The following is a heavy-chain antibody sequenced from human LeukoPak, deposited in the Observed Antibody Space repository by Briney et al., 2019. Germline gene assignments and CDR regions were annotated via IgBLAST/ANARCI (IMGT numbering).Heavy chain of an antibody. Sequence: GGSLRLSCAASGLTFSCYARSWLRQAPGKGLEWVSAISGSGGSTYYAGSVKGRFTTSRDNSKNTLYLQMSSDRAVDTAVYYYSSDPRGWPGTTKYDVWGQGTLVTASS. CDR1: GLTFSCYA. CDR2: ISGSGGST. CDR3: SSDPRGWPGTTKYDV. V-gene: IGHV3-23*01. J-gene: IGHJ4*02. D-gene: IGHD1-1*01.